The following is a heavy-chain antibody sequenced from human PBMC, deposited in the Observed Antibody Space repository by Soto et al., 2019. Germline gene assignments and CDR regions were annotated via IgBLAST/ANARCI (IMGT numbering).Heavy chain of an antibody. D-gene: IGHD1-26*01. V-gene: IGHV1-69*08. CDR2: IITFVGKA. Sequence: QVQLVQSGPEVKKPGCPVKVSCKTSGGTLSSYSFIWVRQAPGQGLEWVGRIITFVGKANVAQRFQGRVTITADRSTATAFMELRRLTSDDTAVYYCARATDGQDSGGNYMDVWGTGTTVTVSS. CDR1: GGTLSSYS. J-gene: IGHJ6*03. CDR3: ARATDGQDSGGNYMDV.